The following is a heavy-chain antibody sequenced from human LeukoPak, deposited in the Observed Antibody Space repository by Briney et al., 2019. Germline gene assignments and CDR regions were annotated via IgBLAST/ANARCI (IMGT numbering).Heavy chain of an antibody. CDR3: VSCAGGPDRYYH. D-gene: IGHD2-21*02. CDR1: GYTLTELS. Sequence: ASVKVSCKVSGYTLTELSMHWVRQAPGKGLEWMGGFDPEDGETVYAQNFQGRVTMTEDTSTDTAYMELNNLKSEDTDVYYCVSCAGGPDRYYHWGQGTLVTVSS. CDR2: FDPEDGET. V-gene: IGHV1-24*01. J-gene: IGHJ5*02.